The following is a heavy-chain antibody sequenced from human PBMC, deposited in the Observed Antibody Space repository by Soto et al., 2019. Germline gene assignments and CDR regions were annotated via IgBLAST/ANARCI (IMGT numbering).Heavy chain of an antibody. Sequence: QVQLQESGPGLVKPSETLSLTCTVSGGSISSYYWSWIRQPPGKGLEWIGYIYYSGSTNYNPSLKSRVTISVDTSKNQFSLKLSSVTAADTAVYYCARHRFVRGATDAFDIWGQGTMVTVSS. CDR1: GGSISSYY. D-gene: IGHD3-10*01. V-gene: IGHV4-59*08. J-gene: IGHJ3*02. CDR2: IYYSGST. CDR3: ARHRFVRGATDAFDI.